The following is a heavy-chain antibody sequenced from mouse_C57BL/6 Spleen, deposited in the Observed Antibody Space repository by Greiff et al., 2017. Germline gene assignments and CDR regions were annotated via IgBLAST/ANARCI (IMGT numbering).Heavy chain of an antibody. CDR1: GYTFTSYW. CDR2: IDPSDSYT. J-gene: IGHJ2*01. Sequence: QVQLQQPGAELVKPGASVKLSCKASGYTFTSYWMQWVKQRPGQGLEWIGEIDPSDSYTNYNQKFKGKATLTVDTSSSTAYMQLSSLTSEDSAVYYCARNVYYYGSSYFDYGGQGTTLTVSS. D-gene: IGHD1-1*01. CDR3: ARNVYYYGSSYFDY. V-gene: IGHV1-50*01.